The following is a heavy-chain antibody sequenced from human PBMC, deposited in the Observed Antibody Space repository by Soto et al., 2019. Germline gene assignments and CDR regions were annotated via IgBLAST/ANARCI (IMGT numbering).Heavy chain of an antibody. CDR1: GDTFTTYD. V-gene: IGHV1-8*01. J-gene: IGHJ4*02. D-gene: IGHD3-10*01. CDR3: ARGRASGSYYLLDY. CDR2: INPNSGNI. Sequence: ASVKVSCKASGDTFTTYDINWVRQATGHGLEWMGWINPNSGNIGYAQRFQGRVTMTRDTAIRTAYMEVSSLRPDDTAVYYCARGRASGSYYLLDYWGQGTLVTVSS.